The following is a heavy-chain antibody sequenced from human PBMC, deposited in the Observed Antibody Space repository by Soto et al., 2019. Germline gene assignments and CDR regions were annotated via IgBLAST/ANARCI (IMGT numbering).Heavy chain of an antibody. CDR1: GYALTELS. Sequence: ASVKVSCKVSGYALTELSMHWVRQAPGKGLEWMGGFDPEDGETIYAQKFQGRVTMTEDTSTDTAYMELSSLRSEDTAVYYCATYYGSGRYGLYYYYYMDVWGKGTTVTVSS. J-gene: IGHJ6*03. CDR2: FDPEDGET. D-gene: IGHD3-10*01. V-gene: IGHV1-24*01. CDR3: ATYYGSGRYGLYYYYYMDV.